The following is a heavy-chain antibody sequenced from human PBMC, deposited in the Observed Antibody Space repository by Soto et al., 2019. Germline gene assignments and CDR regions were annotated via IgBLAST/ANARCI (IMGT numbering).Heavy chain of an antibody. CDR2: ISYDGSNK. CDR1: GFTFSSYA. J-gene: IGHJ6*02. Sequence: PEGSLRRSCADSGFTFSSYAMHWVRQAPGKGLEWVAVISYDGSNKYYADSVKGRFTISRDNSKNTLYLQMNSLRAEDTAVYYCARDKGGGMDVWGQGTTVTVSS. D-gene: IGHD3-16*01. CDR3: ARDKGGGMDV. V-gene: IGHV3-30-3*01.